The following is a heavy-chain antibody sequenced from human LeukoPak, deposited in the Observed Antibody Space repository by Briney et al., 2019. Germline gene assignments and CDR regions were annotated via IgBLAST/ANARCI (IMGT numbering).Heavy chain of an antibody. V-gene: IGHV3-9*01. Sequence: PGGSLRLSCAASGFTIDDYAMHWVRQAPGKGLEWVSGISWNSGIIAYADSVKGRFTISRDNANNSLNLQMNSLRTEDTALYYCAKTRRLYDILTGYFDYWGQGTLVTVSS. D-gene: IGHD3-9*01. CDR1: GFTIDDYA. CDR3: AKTRRLYDILTGYFDY. J-gene: IGHJ4*02. CDR2: ISWNSGII.